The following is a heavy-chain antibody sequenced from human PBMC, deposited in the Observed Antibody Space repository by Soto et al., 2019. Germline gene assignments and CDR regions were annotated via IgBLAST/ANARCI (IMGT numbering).Heavy chain of an antibody. CDR1: GVTVSSDAYY. CDR3: ARYSFSGTNWCKFDY. Sequence: SETLSLTCTVSGVTVSSDAYYWSWIRQPPGKGLEWIGNIYHTGSTYYSPSLKSRVDISLDRSTNQFSLRLSSVTAADTAVYYCARYSFSGTNWCKFDYWGQGNLVTVSS. V-gene: IGHV4-31*03. J-gene: IGHJ4*02. CDR2: IYHTGST. D-gene: IGHD1-1*01.